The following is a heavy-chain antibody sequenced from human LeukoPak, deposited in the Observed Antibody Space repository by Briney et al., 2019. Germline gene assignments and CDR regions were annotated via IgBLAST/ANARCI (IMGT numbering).Heavy chain of an antibody. CDR2: TNPSGGST. CDR3: AKDGGDCSSISCLYFFDS. CDR1: GYTFTNYY. D-gene: IGHD2-2*01. J-gene: IGHJ4*02. Sequence: GSVKVSCKTSGYTFTNYYMHWVRQAPGQGLEWMGLTNPSGGSTNYARKFQGRVTVTRDTSTSTVYMEVSSLRSEDTAVYYCAKDGGDCSSISCLYFFDSWGQGTLVTVSS. V-gene: IGHV1-46*01.